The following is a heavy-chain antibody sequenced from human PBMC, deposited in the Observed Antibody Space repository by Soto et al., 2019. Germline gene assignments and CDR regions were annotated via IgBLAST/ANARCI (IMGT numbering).Heavy chain of an antibody. Sequence: GGSLRLSCAASGFTVSSNYMSWVRQAPGKGLEWVSVIYSGGSTYYADSVKGRFTISRHNSKNTLYLQMNSLRAEDTAVYYCARQCGYSYGCSRGFDYWGQGTLVTVSS. D-gene: IGHD5-18*01. CDR3: ARQCGYSYGCSRGFDY. CDR1: GFTVSSNY. CDR2: IYSGGST. V-gene: IGHV3-53*04. J-gene: IGHJ4*02.